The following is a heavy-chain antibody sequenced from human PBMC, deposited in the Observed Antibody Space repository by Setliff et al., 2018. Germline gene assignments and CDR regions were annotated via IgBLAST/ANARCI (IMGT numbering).Heavy chain of an antibody. Sequence: PGGSLRLSCAASGFTFSTYRMHWVRQAPGKGLEWVAVILDDGVKKYHADSVKGRFTISRDNAKNTVYLQMNSLRAEDTALYYCAKANLDILTGYYFDYWGQGTLVTVSS. CDR2: ILDDGVKK. V-gene: IGHV3-33*03. CDR3: AKANLDILTGYYFDY. D-gene: IGHD3-9*01. CDR1: GFTFSTYR. J-gene: IGHJ4*02.